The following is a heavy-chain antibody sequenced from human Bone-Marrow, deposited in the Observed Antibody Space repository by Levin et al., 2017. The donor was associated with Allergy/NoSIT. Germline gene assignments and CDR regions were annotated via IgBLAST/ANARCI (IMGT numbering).Heavy chain of an antibody. V-gene: IGHV4-39*01. Sequence: SETLSLTCTVSGGSISSSNYYWGWIRQPPGKGLEWIGSIYYIGTTYYNPSLKSRVTISLDTSENQFSLRLSSVTAADTAFYYCATYVAAGGQYYFDYWGQGPLVTVSS. J-gene: IGHJ4*02. D-gene: IGHD6-13*01. CDR3: ATYVAAGGQYYFDY. CDR2: IYYIGTT. CDR1: GGSISSSNYY.